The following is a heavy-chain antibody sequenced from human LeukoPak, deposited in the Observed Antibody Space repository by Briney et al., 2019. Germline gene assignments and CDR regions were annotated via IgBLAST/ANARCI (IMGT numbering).Heavy chain of an antibody. V-gene: IGHV3-23*01. Sequence: GGSLRLSCAASGFTFSSYAMSWVRQAPGKGLEGVSAISGSGGSTYYADSVKGRFTISSDNSKNTLYLQMNRLRAEDTAVYYCAKRGDYYGSGSYYNSVYFDYWGQGTLVTVSS. D-gene: IGHD3-10*01. CDR2: ISGSGGST. J-gene: IGHJ4*02. CDR3: AKRGDYYGSGSYYNSVYFDY. CDR1: GFTFSSYA.